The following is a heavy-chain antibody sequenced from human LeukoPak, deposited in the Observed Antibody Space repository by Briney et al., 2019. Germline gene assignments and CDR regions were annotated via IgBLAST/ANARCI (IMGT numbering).Heavy chain of an antibody. D-gene: IGHD6-19*01. J-gene: IGHJ4*02. CDR3: AREAAAVAGLFPFDY. Sequence: ASVKVSCKASGYTFTSYAMNWVRQAPGQGLEWMGWINTNTGNPAYAQGFTGRFVFSLDTSVSTAYLQISSLKAEDTAVYYCAREAAAVAGLFPFDYWGQGTLVTVSS. V-gene: IGHV7-4-1*02. CDR2: INTNTGNP. CDR1: GYTFTSYA.